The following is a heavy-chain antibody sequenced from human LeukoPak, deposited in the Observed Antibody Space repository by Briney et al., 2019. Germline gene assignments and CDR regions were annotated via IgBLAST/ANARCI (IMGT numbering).Heavy chain of an antibody. D-gene: IGHD2-8*02. J-gene: IGHJ5*01. Sequence: GGSLRLFYTASGFTFSNYFMIWVRQARGKELEWGESISGSGGKTYYTASVKGPFTISRDNSQNMLYLQMNSLRAEDTAVYYCAQSGQFDSWGQGTLVTVSS. CDR3: AQSGQFDS. CDR1: GFTFSNYF. V-gene: IGHV3-23*01. CDR2: ISGSGGKT.